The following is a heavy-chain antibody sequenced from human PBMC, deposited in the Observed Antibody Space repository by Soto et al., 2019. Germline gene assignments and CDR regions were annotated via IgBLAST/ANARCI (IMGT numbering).Heavy chain of an antibody. V-gene: IGHV3-33*01. CDR3: ARSPRHSSGWYPIAYYFDY. CDR1: GFTFSSYG. CDR2: IWYDGSNK. Sequence: GGSLRLSCAASGFTFSSYGMHWVRQAPGKGLEWVAVIWYDGSNKYYADSVKGRFTISRDNSKNTLYLQMNSLRAEDTAVYYCARSPRHSSGWYPIAYYFDYWGQGTLVTVSS. J-gene: IGHJ4*02. D-gene: IGHD6-19*01.